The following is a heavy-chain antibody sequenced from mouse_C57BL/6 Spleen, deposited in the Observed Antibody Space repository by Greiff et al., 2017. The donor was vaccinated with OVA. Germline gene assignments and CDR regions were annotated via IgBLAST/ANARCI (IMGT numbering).Heavy chain of an antibody. J-gene: IGHJ1*03. Sequence: VQLQQSGPELVKPGASVKISCKASGYAFSSSWMNWVKQRPGKGLEWIGRIYPGDGDTNYNGKFKGKATLTADKSSSTAYMQLSSLTSEDSAVYFCARWDYYGSYWYFDVWGTGTTVTVSS. D-gene: IGHD1-1*01. CDR2: IYPGDGDT. CDR3: ARWDYYGSYWYFDV. V-gene: IGHV1-82*01. CDR1: GYAFSSSW.